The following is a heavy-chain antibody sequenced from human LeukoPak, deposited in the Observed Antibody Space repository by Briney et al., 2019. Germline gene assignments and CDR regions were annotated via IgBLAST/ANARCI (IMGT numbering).Heavy chain of an antibody. CDR1: GFTFSSYA. V-gene: IGHV3-23*01. D-gene: IGHD1-26*01. CDR3: AKDQWMGGSYYGYSDY. J-gene: IGHJ4*02. Sequence: GGSLRLSCAASGFTFSSYAMSWVRQAPGKGLEWVSAISGSGGSTYYADSVKGRFTISRDNSENTLYVQMNSLRAEDTALYYCAKDQWMGGSYYGYSDYWGQGTLVTVSS. CDR2: ISGSGGST.